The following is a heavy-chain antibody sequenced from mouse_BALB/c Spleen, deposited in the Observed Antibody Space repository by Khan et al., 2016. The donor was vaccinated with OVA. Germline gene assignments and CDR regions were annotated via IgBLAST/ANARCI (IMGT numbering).Heavy chain of an antibody. CDR3: ARNTHLIARVMDY. V-gene: IGHV2-6*02. CDR1: GFSLTSYG. D-gene: IGHD3-3*01. CDR2: IWSDGKT. Sequence: VELVESGPGLVAPSQSLSITCTASGFSLTSYGVHWVRQPPGKGLEWMVVIWSDGKTTYYSTLKSRLSTIKDNSTSQAFLHMNSLQTADTATYYGARNTHLIARVMDYWGQGTTVTVSS. J-gene: IGHJ4*01.